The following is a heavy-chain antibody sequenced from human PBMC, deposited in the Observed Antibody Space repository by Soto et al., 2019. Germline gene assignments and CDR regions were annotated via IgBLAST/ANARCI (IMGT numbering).Heavy chain of an antibody. Sequence: GSLRLSCAASGFTFSSYSMNWVRQAPGKGLEWVSSTSSSSSYIYYADSVKGRFTISRDNAKNSLYLQMNSLRAEDTAVYYCARDRSGSYYPLYYYYYGMDVWGQGTTVTVSS. J-gene: IGHJ6*02. CDR1: GFTFSSYS. V-gene: IGHV3-21*01. CDR3: ARDRSGSYYPLYYYYYGMDV. CDR2: TSSSSSYI. D-gene: IGHD1-26*01.